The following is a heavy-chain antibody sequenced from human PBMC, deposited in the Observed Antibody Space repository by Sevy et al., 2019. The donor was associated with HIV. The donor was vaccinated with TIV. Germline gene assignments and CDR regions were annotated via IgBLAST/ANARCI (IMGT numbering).Heavy chain of an antibody. Sequence: GGSLRLSCIASGFSFDTYSMNWVRQTPGHGLEWVSSISSGSSYIYYADSVKGRFTISRDNAKNSLSLEMNSLRVEDTAIYYCARDDYDTTPCAFDVWGQGTMVTVSS. V-gene: IGHV3-21*06. CDR1: GFSFDTYS. J-gene: IGHJ3*01. CDR2: ISSGSSYI. CDR3: ARDDYDTTPCAFDV. D-gene: IGHD3-22*01.